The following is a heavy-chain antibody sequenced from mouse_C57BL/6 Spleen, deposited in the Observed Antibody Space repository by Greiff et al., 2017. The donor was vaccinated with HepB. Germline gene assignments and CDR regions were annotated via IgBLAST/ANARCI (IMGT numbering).Heavy chain of an antibody. CDR2: IDPETGGT. CDR3: TRRAYYYGFGY. Sequence: VQLQQSGAELVRPGASVTLSCKASGYTFTDYEMHWVKQTPVHGLEWIGAIDPETGGTAYNQKFKGKAILTADKSSSTAYMELRSLTSEDSAVYYCTRRAYYYGFGYWGQGTTLTVSS. V-gene: IGHV1-15*01. D-gene: IGHD1-1*01. CDR1: GYTFTDYE. J-gene: IGHJ2*01.